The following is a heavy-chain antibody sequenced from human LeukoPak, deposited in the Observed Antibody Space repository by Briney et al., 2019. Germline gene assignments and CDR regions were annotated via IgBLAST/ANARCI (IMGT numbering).Heavy chain of an antibody. CDR1: GFTFSSYG. CDR3: AKDGYYGSGPLDY. V-gene: IGHV3-33*06. J-gene: IGHJ4*02. CDR2: IWYDGSNK. Sequence: GSSLRLSCAASGFTFSSYGMHWVRQAPGKGLEWVAVIWYDGSNKYFADSVKGRFTISRDNSKNTLYLQMNSLRAEDTAVYYCAKDGYYGSGPLDYWGQGTLVTVSS. D-gene: IGHD3-10*01.